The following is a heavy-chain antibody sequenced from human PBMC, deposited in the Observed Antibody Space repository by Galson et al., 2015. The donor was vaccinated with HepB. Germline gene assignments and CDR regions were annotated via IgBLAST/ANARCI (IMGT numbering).Heavy chain of an antibody. Sequence: SVKVSCKASGGTFSSYAISWVRQAPGQGLEWMGRIIPILGIANYAQKFQGRVTITADKSTSTAYMELSGLRSEDTAVYYCARGSSSGWYEGVYYYYGMDVWGQGTTVTVSS. CDR1: GGTFSSYA. V-gene: IGHV1-69*04. CDR2: IIPILGIA. D-gene: IGHD6-19*01. CDR3: ARGSSSGWYEGVYYYYGMDV. J-gene: IGHJ6*02.